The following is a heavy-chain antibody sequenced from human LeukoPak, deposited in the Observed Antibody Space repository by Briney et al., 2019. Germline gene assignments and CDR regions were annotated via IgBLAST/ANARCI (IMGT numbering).Heavy chain of an antibody. Sequence: SETLSLTCAVYGGSFSGYYWSWIRQPPGKGLEWIGEINHSGSTNYNPSLESRVTMSVDTSKNQFSLKLSSVTAADTAVYYCARLRGSSTWFDYWGQGTLVTVSS. CDR2: INHSGST. V-gene: IGHV4-34*01. CDR1: GGSFSGYY. D-gene: IGHD6-13*01. CDR3: ARLRGSSTWFDY. J-gene: IGHJ4*02.